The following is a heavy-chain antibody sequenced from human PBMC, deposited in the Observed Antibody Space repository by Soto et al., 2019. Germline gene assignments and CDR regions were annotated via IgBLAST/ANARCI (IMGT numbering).Heavy chain of an antibody. V-gene: IGHV3-7*05. CDR2: IKQDGSEK. D-gene: IGHD3-3*01. J-gene: IGHJ4*02. CDR1: GFTFSSYW. CDR3: ARELLQFFPFDY. Sequence: EVQLVESGGGLVQPGGSLRLSCAASGFTFSSYWMSWVRQAPGKGLEWVANIKQDGSEKYYVDSVKGRFTISRDNAKNSRCLQMNSRRAEDTAVYYCARELLQFFPFDYWGQGTLVTVSS.